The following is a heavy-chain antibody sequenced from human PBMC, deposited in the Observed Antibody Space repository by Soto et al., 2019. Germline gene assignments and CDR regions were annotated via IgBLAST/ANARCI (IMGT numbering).Heavy chain of an antibody. V-gene: IGHV1-69-2*01. D-gene: IGHD3-22*01. CDR3: ATPAHYDSSGYIQGYFDY. CDR1: GYTFTDYY. Sequence: ASVKVSCKVSGYTFTDYYMHWVQQAPGKGLEWMGLVDPEDGETIYAEKFQGRVTITADTSTDTAYMELSSLRSEDTAVYYCATPAHYDSSGYIQGYFDYWGQGTLVTVSS. J-gene: IGHJ4*02. CDR2: VDPEDGET.